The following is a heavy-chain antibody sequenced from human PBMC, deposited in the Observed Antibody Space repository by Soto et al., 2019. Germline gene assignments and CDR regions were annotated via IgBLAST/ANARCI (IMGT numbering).Heavy chain of an antibody. V-gene: IGHV1-69*01. D-gene: IGHD2-15*01. CDR3: ARAIGYCSGGSCYLRYYYYYYGMDV. CDR2: IIPIFGTA. CDR1: GGTFSSYA. J-gene: IGHJ6*02. Sequence: QVQLVQSGAEVKKPGSSVKVSCKASGGTFSSYAISWVRQAPGQGLEWMGGIIPIFGTANYAQKFQGRVTITADESTSTAYMELSSVRSEDTAVYYCARAIGYCSGGSCYLRYYYYYYGMDVWGQGTTVTVSS.